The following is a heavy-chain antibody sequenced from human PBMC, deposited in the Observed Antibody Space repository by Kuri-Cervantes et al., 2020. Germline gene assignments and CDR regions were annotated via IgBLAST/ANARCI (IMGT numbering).Heavy chain of an antibody. CDR3: AKDLTYRSSSGFDN. CDR1: GFTFSSYA. CDR2: ISGSGGST. D-gene: IGHD6-6*01. J-gene: IGHJ4*02. Sequence: GESLKISCAASGFTFSSYAMSWVHQAPGKGLEWVSAISGSGGSTYYADSVKGRFTISRDNSKNTLYLQMNSLRAEDTALYYCAKDLTYRSSSGFDNWGQGTLVPSPQ. V-gene: IGHV3-23*01.